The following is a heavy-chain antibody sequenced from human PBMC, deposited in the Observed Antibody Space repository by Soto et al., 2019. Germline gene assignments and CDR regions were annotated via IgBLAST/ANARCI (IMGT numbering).Heavy chain of an antibody. Sequence: EAQLLESGGGLVQPGGSLRLSCAASGFTFNTFALTWVRQAPGKGLEWVSSITVDGGSTYYVDSVKGRFTVSRDNSKNTLYVQRDSLRAEDTAVYYCAKVVYEISVNAALNIWGQGTMVTVSS. CDR2: ITVDGGST. V-gene: IGHV3-23*01. J-gene: IGHJ3*02. CDR3: AKVVYEISVNAALNI. D-gene: IGHD1-20*01. CDR1: GFTFNTFA.